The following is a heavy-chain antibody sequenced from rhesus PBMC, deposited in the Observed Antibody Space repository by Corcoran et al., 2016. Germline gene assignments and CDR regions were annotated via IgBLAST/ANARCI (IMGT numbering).Heavy chain of an antibody. CDR1: GYTFTSYY. J-gene: IGHJ4*01. Sequence: QVQLVQSGAEIKQPGASVKLSCKASGYTFTSYYMHWVRQDPGQGLEWIGLISPYNGNKSYAQNFQGRVTITTDTSTSTGYMELSSLRSEDTAVYYCTRGIAAATGTFDYWGQGVLVTVSS. D-gene: IGHD6-43*01. CDR3: TRGIAAATGTFDY. CDR2: ISPYNGNK. V-gene: IGHV1-1*01.